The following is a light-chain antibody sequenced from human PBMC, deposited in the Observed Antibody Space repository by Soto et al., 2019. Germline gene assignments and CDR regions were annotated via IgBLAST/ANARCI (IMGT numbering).Light chain of an antibody. CDR1: QSLVYGNGHTY. CDR2: EVS. V-gene: IGKV2-30*01. Sequence: VMTQSPLSLPVTLGRSASISCRSNQSLVYGNGHTYLPWIQQSPGQSPRRLIYEVSNRDSGDPDRFSGSGSGTDFTLRISRVEAEDVGFYYCIQGTQWPPFGQGTKLEIK. J-gene: IGKJ2*01. CDR3: IQGTQWPP.